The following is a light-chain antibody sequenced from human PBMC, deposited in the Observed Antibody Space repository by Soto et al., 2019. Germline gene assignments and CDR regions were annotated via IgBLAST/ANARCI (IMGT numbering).Light chain of an antibody. CDR3: QQYYSYTIT. V-gene: IGKV1-8*01. J-gene: IGKJ5*01. CDR1: QGISSY. Sequence: IRMTQSPSSLSASTGDRVTVTLRASQGISSYLAWYQQKPGKAPKLLIYAASTLQSGVPSRFSGSGSGTDFTLTISCLQSEDFATYYCQQYYSYTITFAQGTRLAIK. CDR2: AAS.